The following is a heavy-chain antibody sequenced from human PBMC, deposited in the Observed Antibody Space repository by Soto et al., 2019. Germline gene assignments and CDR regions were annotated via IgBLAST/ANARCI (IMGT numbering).Heavy chain of an antibody. D-gene: IGHD3-10*02. CDR2: IYWDDDK. Sequence: QITLKESGPTLVKPTQTLTLTCTFSGLSLSTSGEAVGWIRQPPGKALEWLALIYWDDDKRYNPTLKTRLTITKDTSKNQVGLTLTNMDPVDTATYYCAHYVSTSPAGWFDPWGQGILVTVSS. J-gene: IGHJ5*02. CDR3: AHYVSTSPAGWFDP. V-gene: IGHV2-5*02. CDR1: GLSLSTSGEA.